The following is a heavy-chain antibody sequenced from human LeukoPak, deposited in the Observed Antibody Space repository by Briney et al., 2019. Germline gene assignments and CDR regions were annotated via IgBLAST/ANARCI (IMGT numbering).Heavy chain of an antibody. D-gene: IGHD5-18*01. CDR3: ARTLRGYSYGRNYYYMDV. V-gene: IGHV2-70*11. J-gene: IGHJ6*03. Sequence: SGPTLVNPTQTLTLTCTFSGFSLSTSGMCVSWIRQPPGKALEWLARIDWDDDKYYSTSLKTRLTISKDTSKNQVVLTVTNMDPVDTATYYCARTLRGYSYGRNYYYMDVWGKGTTVTISS. CDR1: GFSLSTSGMC. CDR2: IDWDDDK.